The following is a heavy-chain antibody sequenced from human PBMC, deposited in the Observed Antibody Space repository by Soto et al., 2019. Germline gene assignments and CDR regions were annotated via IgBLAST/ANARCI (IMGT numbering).Heavy chain of an antibody. CDR3: ARGRYWDY. D-gene: IGHD2-8*02. CDR1: GYAFTTYG. J-gene: IGHJ4*02. V-gene: IGHV1-18*01. CDR2: ISAHNGNT. Sequence: QVHLVQSGAEVKKPGASVKVSCKGSGYAFTTYGITWVRQAPGQGLEWMGWISAHNGNTNYAQKLQGRVNVTRDTYMSTAYMELRSLRSDDTAVYYCARGRYWDYWGQGALVTVSS.